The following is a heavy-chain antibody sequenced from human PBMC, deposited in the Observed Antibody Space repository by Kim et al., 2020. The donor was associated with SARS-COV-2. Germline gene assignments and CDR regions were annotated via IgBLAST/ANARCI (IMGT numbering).Heavy chain of an antibody. J-gene: IGHJ6*02. CDR1: GFTFSSYG. D-gene: IGHD3-10*01. Sequence: GGSLRLSCAASGFTFSSYGMHWVRQAPGKGLEWVAVISYDGSNKYYADSVKGRFTISRDNSKNTLYLQMNSLRAEDTAVYYCAKADILLWFGDSYGMDVWGQGTTVTVSS. V-gene: IGHV3-30*18. CDR3: AKADILLWFGDSYGMDV. CDR2: ISYDGSNK.